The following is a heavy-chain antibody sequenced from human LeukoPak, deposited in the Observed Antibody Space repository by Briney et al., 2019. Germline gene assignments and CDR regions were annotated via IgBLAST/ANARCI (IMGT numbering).Heavy chain of an antibody. Sequence: SETLSLTCFVSGESVTNYLGADFCWTWIRQAAGKGLEWIGQICNSGNNMCSPSLKSRVTISLDTSQNQFSLILTSVTAADTAVYYCAREWLGGSFDFGYFDYWGQGTLVTVSS. CDR3: AREWLGGSFDFGYFDY. CDR1: GESVTNYLGADFC. D-gene: IGHD3-10*01. V-gene: IGHV4-61*10. CDR2: ICNSGNN. J-gene: IGHJ4*02.